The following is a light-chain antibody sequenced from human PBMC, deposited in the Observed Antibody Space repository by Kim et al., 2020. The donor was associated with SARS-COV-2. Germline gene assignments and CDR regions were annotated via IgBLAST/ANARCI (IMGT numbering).Light chain of an antibody. CDR2: GAS. V-gene: IGKV3-20*01. CDR1: QSVSTNY. J-gene: IGKJ4*01. CDR3: HQYDTSPLT. Sequence: EIVLTQSPDTLSLSPGERASLSCRASQSVSTNYLAWYQQKPGQAPRLLIYGASSRAAGVPDRFSGSGSGTDFTLTISRLEPEDFAVYYCHQYDTSPLTFGGGTKVDIK.